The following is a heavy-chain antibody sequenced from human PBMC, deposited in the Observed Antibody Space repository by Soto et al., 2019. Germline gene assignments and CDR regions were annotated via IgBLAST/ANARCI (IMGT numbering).Heavy chain of an antibody. CDR3: TTETYYYDSQGDY. D-gene: IGHD3-22*01. V-gene: IGHV3-15*01. CDR1: GFTFSNAW. Sequence: GGSLRLSCAASGFTFSNAWMSWVRQAPGKGLEWVGRIKSKTDGGTTDYAAPVKGRFTISRDDSKNTLYLQMNSLKTEDTAVYYCTTETYYYDSQGDYWGQGTLVTVSS. CDR2: IKSKTDGGTT. J-gene: IGHJ4*02.